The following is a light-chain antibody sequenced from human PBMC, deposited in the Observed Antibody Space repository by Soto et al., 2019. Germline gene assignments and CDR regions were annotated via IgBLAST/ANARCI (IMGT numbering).Light chain of an antibody. Sequence: RMTQSPSSQTASVGDRVNITCRASQNIGRFLNWHQQKPGKAPNVLINVASPLRSGVPSRFSGSGSGAEFNLIIHCPQPECFATYFGPHSFTAPRAFGGGTKVEI. CDR3: PHSFTAPRA. V-gene: IGKV1-39*01. CDR2: VAS. J-gene: IGKJ4*01. CDR1: QNIGRF.